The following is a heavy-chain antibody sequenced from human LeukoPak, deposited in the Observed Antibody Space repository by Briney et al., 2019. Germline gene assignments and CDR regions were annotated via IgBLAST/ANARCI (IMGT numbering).Heavy chain of an antibody. CDR3: ARDTDGAFDT. CDR2: IYYSVGT. Sequence: SETLSLTCTVSVGSLSSYYWCWMRQPPGKGRGWGGYIYYSVGTNYNPSLMSRVTIPVHKSKHQFSCMLSSVTAADTAVYYCARDTDGAFDTWGQGTMVTASS. J-gene: IGHJ3*02. V-gene: IGHV4-59*01. CDR1: VGSLSSYY.